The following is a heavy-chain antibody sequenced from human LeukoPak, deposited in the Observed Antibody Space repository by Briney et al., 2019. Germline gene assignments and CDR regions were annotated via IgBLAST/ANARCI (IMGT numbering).Heavy chain of an antibody. J-gene: IGHJ6*03. D-gene: IGHD3-22*01. V-gene: IGHV4-4*07. CDR3: ARVNRNDYDSSGYYSSYYYYYMDV. Sequence: SETLSLTCTVSGGSISSYYWSWIRQPAGKGLEWIGRIYTSGSTNCNPSLKSRVTMSVDTSKNQFSLKLSSVTAADTAVYYCARVNRNDYDSSGYYSSYYYYYMDVWGKGTTVTVSS. CDR2: IYTSGST. CDR1: GGSISSYY.